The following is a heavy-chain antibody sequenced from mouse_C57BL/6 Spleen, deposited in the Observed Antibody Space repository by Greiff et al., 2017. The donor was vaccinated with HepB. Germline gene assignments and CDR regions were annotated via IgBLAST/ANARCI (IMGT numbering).Heavy chain of an antibody. V-gene: IGHV1-52*01. CDR2: IDPSDSET. Sequence: QVQLKQPGAELVRPGSSVKLSCKASGYTFTSYWMHWVKQRPIQGLEWIGNIDPSDSETHYNQKFKDKATLTVDKSSSTAYMQLSSLTSEDSAVYYCARSSSGSWDYWGQGTTLTVSS. CDR3: ARSSSGSWDY. D-gene: IGHD3-2*02. J-gene: IGHJ2*01. CDR1: GYTFTSYW.